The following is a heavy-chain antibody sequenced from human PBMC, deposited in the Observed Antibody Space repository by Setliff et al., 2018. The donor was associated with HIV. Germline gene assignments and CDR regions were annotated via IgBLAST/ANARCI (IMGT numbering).Heavy chain of an antibody. CDR2: IYQSGRT. CDR1: GDSIGITNYY. V-gene: IGHV4-39*07. D-gene: IGHD4-17*01. Sequence: SETLSLTCIASGDSIGITNYYWGWIRQPPGRGLEWVGSIYQSGRTFYNPSLSGRVTVSIATSKNQFSLKLTSVTAADTAVYYCARSALYGDNFRVFWYFDVWGRGTLVTVS. J-gene: IGHJ2*01. CDR3: ARSALYGDNFRVFWYFDV.